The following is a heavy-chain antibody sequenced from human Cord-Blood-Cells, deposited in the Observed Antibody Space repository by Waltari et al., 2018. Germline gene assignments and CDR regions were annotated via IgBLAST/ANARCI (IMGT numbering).Heavy chain of an antibody. CDR3: AKDVTRAGFDAFDI. CDR2: ISWNSGSI. CDR1: GLTFADYA. V-gene: IGHV3-9*01. Sequence: EVQLVESGGGLVQPGRSLRLSCAASGLTFADYAMPWVRQAPGKGLEWVSGISWNSGSIGYADSVKGRFTISRDNAKNSLYLQMNSLRAEDTALYYCAKDVTRAGFDAFDIWGQGTMVTVSS. D-gene: IGHD6-13*01. J-gene: IGHJ3*02.